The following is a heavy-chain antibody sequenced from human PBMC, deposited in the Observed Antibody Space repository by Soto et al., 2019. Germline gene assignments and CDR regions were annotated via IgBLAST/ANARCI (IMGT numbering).Heavy chain of an antibody. CDR2: IKGDEITT. V-gene: IGHV3-74*01. Sequence: EVQLVESGENLVQPGGSLRLSCAASGFTFSNYWIHWVRQAPGKGLVWVSRIKGDEITTNYADSVKGRFTISRDNAKNTVFPQMHSLRAEDTALYYCARGLYGAYGQDFWGQGILVTVSS. CDR3: ARGLYGAYGQDF. CDR1: GFTFSNYW. J-gene: IGHJ4*02. D-gene: IGHD4-17*01.